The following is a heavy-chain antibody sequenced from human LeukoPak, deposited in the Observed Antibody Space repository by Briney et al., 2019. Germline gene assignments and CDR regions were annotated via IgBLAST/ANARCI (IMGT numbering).Heavy chain of an antibody. Sequence: ASVKVSCKASGGTFSSYAISWVRQAPGQGLEWMGGIIPIFGTANYAQKFQGRVTITADESTSTAYMELSSLRSEDTAVYYCARQEYDILTGRVLYAFDIWGQGTMVTVSS. CDR3: ARQEYDILTGRVLYAFDI. J-gene: IGHJ3*02. D-gene: IGHD3-9*01. CDR2: IIPIFGTA. CDR1: GGTFSSYA. V-gene: IGHV1-69*13.